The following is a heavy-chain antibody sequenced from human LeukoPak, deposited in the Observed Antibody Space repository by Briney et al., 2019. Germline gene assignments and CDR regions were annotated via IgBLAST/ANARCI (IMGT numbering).Heavy chain of an antibody. Sequence: PSETLSLTCTVSGGSISSGSYYWSWIRQPAGKGLEWIGRIYTSGSTNYNPSLKSRVTTSVDTSKNQFSLKLSSVTAADTAVYYCARDKANYYYYYMDVWGKGTTVTISS. V-gene: IGHV4-61*02. D-gene: IGHD1-26*01. CDR2: IYTSGST. CDR1: GGSISSGSYY. CDR3: ARDKANYYYYYMDV. J-gene: IGHJ6*03.